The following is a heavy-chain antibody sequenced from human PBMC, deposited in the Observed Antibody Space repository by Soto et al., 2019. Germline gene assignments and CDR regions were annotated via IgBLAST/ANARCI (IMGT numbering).Heavy chain of an antibody. J-gene: IGHJ4*02. D-gene: IGHD2-21*02. CDR3: ARGTYCGSDCYWTLDY. CDR2: FYYGETT. Sequence: PSETLSLTCTFAGAAISYYVWTLIRQPPGKGLEWIGYFYYGETTNKKSSLNSRFTVSVDTSKSQFSLKVTSVTTADTAVYYCARGTYCGSDCYWTLDYWGQGKMVNVSS. V-gene: IGHV4-59*01. CDR1: GAAISYYV.